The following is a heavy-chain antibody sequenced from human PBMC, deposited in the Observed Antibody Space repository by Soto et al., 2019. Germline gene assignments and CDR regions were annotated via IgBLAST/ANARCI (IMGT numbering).Heavy chain of an antibody. CDR3: ARPVLGYCSGGSCSAPDY. V-gene: IGHV3-21*01. Sequence: EVQLVESGGGLVKPGGSLRLSCAASGFTFSSYSMNWVRQAPGKGLEWVSSISSSSSYIYYADSVKGRFTISRDNAKNSLSLQMNSLRAEDTAVYYCARPVLGYCSGGSCSAPDYWGQGTLVTVSS. CDR1: GFTFSSYS. CDR2: ISSSSSYI. D-gene: IGHD2-15*01. J-gene: IGHJ4*02.